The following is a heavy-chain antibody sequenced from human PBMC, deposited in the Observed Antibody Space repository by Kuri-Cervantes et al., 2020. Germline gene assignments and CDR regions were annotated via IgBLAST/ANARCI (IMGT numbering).Heavy chain of an antibody. D-gene: IGHD3-9*01. J-gene: IGHJ5*02. CDR3: AVVLRYFDWVGPLIGH. Sequence: SVKVSCKVSGYTLTELSMHWVRQAPGQGLEWMGGIIPIFGTANYAQKFQGRVTITADKSTSTAYMELSSLRSEDTAVYYCAVVLRYFDWVGPLIGHWGQGTLVTVPS. CDR1: GYTLTELS. CDR2: IIPIFGTA. V-gene: IGHV1-69*06.